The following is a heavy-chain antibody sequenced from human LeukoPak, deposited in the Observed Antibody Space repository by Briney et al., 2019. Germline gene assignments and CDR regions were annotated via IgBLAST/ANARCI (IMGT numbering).Heavy chain of an antibody. J-gene: IGHJ6*03. CDR3: ARVMGNHYYYYYMGV. Sequence: ASVKVSCKASGYTFTSYDINWVRQATGQGLEWMGWMNPNSGNTGYAQKFQGRVTMTRNTSISTAYMELSSLRSEDTAVYYCARVMGNHYYYYYMGVWGKGTTVTVSS. CDR2: MNPNSGNT. D-gene: IGHD5-24*01. CDR1: GYTFTSYD. V-gene: IGHV1-8*01.